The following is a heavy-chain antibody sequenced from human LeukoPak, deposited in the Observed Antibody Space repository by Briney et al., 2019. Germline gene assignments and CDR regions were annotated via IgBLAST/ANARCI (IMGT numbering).Heavy chain of an antibody. D-gene: IGHD6-19*01. V-gene: IGHV4-39*01. CDR1: GGSISSSSYY. CDR3: ASLAVAGTSAFDI. CDR2: IYYSGST. J-gene: IGHJ3*02. Sequence: PSETLSLXCTVSGGSISSSSYYWGWIRQPPGKGLEWIGSIYYSGSTYYNPSLKSRVTISVDTSKNQFSLKLSSVTAADTAVYYCASLAVAGTSAFDIWGQGTMVTVSS.